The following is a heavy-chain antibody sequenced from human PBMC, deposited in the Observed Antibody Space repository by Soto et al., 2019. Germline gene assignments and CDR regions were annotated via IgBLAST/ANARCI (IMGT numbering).Heavy chain of an antibody. CDR2: IYNDGTYS. CDR1: GFIFKMYW. J-gene: IGHJ4*02. CDR3: TRGPRPISTGTGAY. D-gene: IGHD3-10*01. V-gene: IGHV3-74*01. Sequence: GGSLRLSCAASGFIFKMYWMHWVRQSPGKGLVWISRIYNDGTYSDYADSVRGRFTISRDNVNDTLYLQMNNLRAEDSGLYYCTRGPRPISTGTGAYWGLGTQGTVSS.